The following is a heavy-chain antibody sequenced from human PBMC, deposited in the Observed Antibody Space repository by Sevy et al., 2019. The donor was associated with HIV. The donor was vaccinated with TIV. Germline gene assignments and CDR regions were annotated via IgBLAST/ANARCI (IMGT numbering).Heavy chain of an antibody. CDR2: VDHTGNT. D-gene: IGHD3-9*01. CDR3: ANFGRLLIINGDAFDV. CDR1: GYSISSGYL. Sequence: SETLSLTCTVSGYSISSGYLWGWIRQPPGKGLEWIGSVDHTGNTYYNPSLKCRVTTSVDTSKNQFSLRLSSVTAADTAVYYCANFGRLLIINGDAFDVWGQGTMVTVSS. V-gene: IGHV4-38-2*02. J-gene: IGHJ3*01.